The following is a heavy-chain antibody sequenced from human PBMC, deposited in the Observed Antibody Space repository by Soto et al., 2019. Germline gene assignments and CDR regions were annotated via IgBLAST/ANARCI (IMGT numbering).Heavy chain of an antibody. CDR2: ISSSSSYI. CDR3: ARDLTADYGAFDY. Sequence: GGSLRLSCAASGFTFSSYSMNWVRQAPGKGLEWVSSISSSSSYIYYADSVKGRFTISRDNAKNSLYLQMNSLRAEDTAVYYCARDLTADYGAFDYWGQGTLVTVSS. CDR1: GFTFSSYS. J-gene: IGHJ4*02. V-gene: IGHV3-21*01. D-gene: IGHD4-17*01.